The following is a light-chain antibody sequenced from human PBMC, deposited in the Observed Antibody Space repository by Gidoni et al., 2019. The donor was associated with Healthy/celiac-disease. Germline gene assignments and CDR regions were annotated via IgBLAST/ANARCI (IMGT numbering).Light chain of an antibody. CDR1: QSISSW. CDR3: QQYNSYPWT. Sequence: DIQMTQSPSTLSASVGDRVTITCWASQSISSWLAWYQQKPGKAPKLLIYDASSLESGVPSRISGSGSGTEFTLTISSLQPDDFATYYYQQYNSYPWTFGQGTKVEIK. V-gene: IGKV1-5*01. CDR2: DAS. J-gene: IGKJ1*01.